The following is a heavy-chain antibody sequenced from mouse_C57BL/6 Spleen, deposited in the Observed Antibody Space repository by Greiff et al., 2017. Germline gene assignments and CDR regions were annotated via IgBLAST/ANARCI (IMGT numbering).Heavy chain of an antibody. CDR3: ARQGYDYGGDYFDD. Sequence: EVQGVESGGDLVKPGGSLKLSCAASGFTFSSYGMSWVRQTPDKRLEWVATISSGGGYTYYPDSVQGRFTISRDNAKNTMYLQMSSLKSEDTAMYDCARQGYDYGGDYFDDWGKGTTLTVSS. V-gene: IGHV5-6*01. CDR2: ISSGGGYT. CDR1: GFTFSSYG. J-gene: IGHJ2*01. D-gene: IGHD2-4*01.